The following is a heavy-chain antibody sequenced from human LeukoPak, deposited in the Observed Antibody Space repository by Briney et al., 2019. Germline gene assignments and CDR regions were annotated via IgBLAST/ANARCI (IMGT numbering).Heavy chain of an antibody. V-gene: IGHV4-34*01. CDR2: INHSGST. D-gene: IGHD5-12*01. J-gene: IGHJ4*02. Sequence: PSETLSLTCAIFGGSLTNYYWSWIRQPPGKGLEWIGEINHSGSTNFNPSLMSRVTISVDTSKNQFSLKLGSVTAADTAVYYCARLDSGYGKYYFDYWGQGTLVTVSS. CDR1: GGSLTNYY. CDR3: ARLDSGYGKYYFDY.